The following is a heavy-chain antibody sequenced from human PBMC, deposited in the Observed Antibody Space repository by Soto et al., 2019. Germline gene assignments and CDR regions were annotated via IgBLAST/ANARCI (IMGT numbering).Heavy chain of an antibody. D-gene: IGHD2-8*02. CDR3: AKDGGTGKYYDY. J-gene: IGHJ4*02. CDR1: GYTFTGYA. CDR2: ISYDGSNK. Sequence: SCKASGYTFTGYAMHWVRQAPGQRLEWVAVISYDGSNKYYADSVKGRFTISRDNSKNTLYLQMNSLRPEDTAVYYCAKDGGTGKYYDYWGQGTLVTVSS. V-gene: IGHV3-30*04.